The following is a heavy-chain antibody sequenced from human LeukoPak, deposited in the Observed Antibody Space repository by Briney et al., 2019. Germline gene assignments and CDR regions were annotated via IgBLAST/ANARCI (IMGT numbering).Heavy chain of an antibody. CDR3: ARGTGFPNWRDYYYGMDV. CDR1: GGSISSGDYY. Sequence: PSETLSLTCTVSGGSISSGDYYWSWIRQPPGKGLEWIGYIYYSGSTYYNPSLKSRVTISVDTSKNQFSLKLSSVTAADTAVYYCARGTGFPNWRDYYYGMDVWGQGTTVTVSS. V-gene: IGHV4-30-4*01. CDR2: IYYSGST. J-gene: IGHJ6*02. D-gene: IGHD1-1*01.